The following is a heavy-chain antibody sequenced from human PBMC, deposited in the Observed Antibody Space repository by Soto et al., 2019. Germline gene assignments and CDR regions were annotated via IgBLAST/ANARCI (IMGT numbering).Heavy chain of an antibody. CDR2: IYYNGST. CDR3: ALDEYYGSATDPFYYGMDV. Sequence: SQTLSLTCTFSVVSVIMGGSCWSWIRHHPGQGLEWIGYIYYNGSTSYNPSLKTRLAISLDTSMNQFSLRLESVTAADTAVYYCALDEYYGSATDPFYYGMDVWGQGTTVTVSS. J-gene: IGHJ6*02. D-gene: IGHD3-10*01. CDR1: VVSVIMGGSC. V-gene: IGHV4-31*03.